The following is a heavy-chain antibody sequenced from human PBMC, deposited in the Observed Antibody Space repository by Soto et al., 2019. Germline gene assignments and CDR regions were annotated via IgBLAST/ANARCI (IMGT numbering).Heavy chain of an antibody. J-gene: IGHJ4*02. CDR1: GFTFSSYA. D-gene: IGHD2-15*01. CDR3: ARQGSGSYYFDY. Sequence: EVQLVESGGGLVQPGGSLRLSCAASGFTFSSYAMHWVRQAPGKGLEYVSAISSNGGSTYYANSVKGRFTISRDNSKNNLYLQMGSLRAEDMAVYYCARQGSGSYYFDYWGQGTLVTVSS. CDR2: ISSNGGST. V-gene: IGHV3-64*01.